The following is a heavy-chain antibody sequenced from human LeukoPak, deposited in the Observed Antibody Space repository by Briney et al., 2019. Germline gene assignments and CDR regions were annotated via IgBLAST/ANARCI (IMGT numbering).Heavy chain of an antibody. Sequence: PSETLSLTCTVSGGSISSSSYYWGWIRQPPGKGLEWIGSIYYSGSTYYNPSLKSRVTISVDKSKNQFSLKLSSVTAADTAVYYCASTVVTYFDYWGQGTLVTVSS. CDR3: ASTVVTYFDY. J-gene: IGHJ4*02. D-gene: IGHD2-21*02. CDR1: GGSISSSSYY. CDR2: IYYSGST. V-gene: IGHV4-39*07.